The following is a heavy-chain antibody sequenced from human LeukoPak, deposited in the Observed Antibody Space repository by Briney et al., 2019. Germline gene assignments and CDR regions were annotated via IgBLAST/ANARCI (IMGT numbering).Heavy chain of an antibody. J-gene: IGHJ4*02. D-gene: IGHD3-22*01. CDR1: GFTFDDYG. Sequence: PGGSLRLSCAASGFTFDDYGMSWVRQAPGKGLEWVSGINWNGGSTGYADSVKGRFTISRDNSKNTVYLQMNSLRAEDTAVYYCAKDPTHFRVWDDYDNTRLNYWGQGTLVTVSS. CDR2: INWNGGST. V-gene: IGHV3-20*04. CDR3: AKDPTHFRVWDDYDNTRLNY.